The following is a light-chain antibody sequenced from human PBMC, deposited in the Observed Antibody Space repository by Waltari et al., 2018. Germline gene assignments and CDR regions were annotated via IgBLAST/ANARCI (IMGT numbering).Light chain of an antibody. Sequence: QSVLTPPPSASATPGQRVTISCSGSSSNIGSNLVYWYQHLPGKAPKLLIYRNNQRPSGVPDRFSGSKSGTSASLAISGLRSEDEADYYCATWDDSLSGWMFGGGTKLTVL. CDR3: ATWDDSLSGWM. J-gene: IGLJ3*02. CDR2: RNN. CDR1: SSNIGSNL. V-gene: IGLV1-47*01.